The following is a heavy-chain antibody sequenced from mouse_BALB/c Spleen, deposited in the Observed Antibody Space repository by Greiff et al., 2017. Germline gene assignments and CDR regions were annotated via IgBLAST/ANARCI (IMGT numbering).Heavy chain of an antibody. J-gene: IGHJ4*01. D-gene: IGHD3-3*01. V-gene: IGHV3-6*02. CDR3: AREGRDAVDY. Sequence: VQLKESGPGLVKPSQSLSLTCSVTGYSITSGYYWNWIRQFPGNKLEWMGYISYDGSNNYNPSLKNRISITRDTSKNQFFLKLNSVTTEDTATYYCAREGRDAVDYWGQGTSVTVSS. CDR2: ISYDGSN. CDR1: GYSITSGYY.